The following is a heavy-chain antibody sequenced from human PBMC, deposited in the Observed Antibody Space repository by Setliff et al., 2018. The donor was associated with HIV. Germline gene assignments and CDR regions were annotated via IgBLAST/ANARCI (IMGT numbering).Heavy chain of an antibody. CDR3: ARVSRNLYGHLDGFDI. CDR1: GYSFTDYW. CDR2: IYPGDSET. V-gene: IGHV5-51*01. D-gene: IGHD3-10*01. Sequence: GESLKISCRASGYSFTDYWIGWVRQMPGKGLECMGIIYPGDSETKYSPSFQGQVTISVDESFNTAYLQWSSLGASDTTMYYCARVSRNLYGHLDGFDIWGHGTMVT. J-gene: IGHJ3*02.